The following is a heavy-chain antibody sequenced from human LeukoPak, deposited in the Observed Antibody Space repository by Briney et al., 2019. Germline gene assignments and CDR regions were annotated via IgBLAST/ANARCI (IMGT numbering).Heavy chain of an antibody. J-gene: IGHJ4*02. Sequence: GSLRLSCAASGFTFSSYAMSWVRQPPGKGLEWIGEINHSGSTNYNPSLKSRVTISVDTSKNQFSLKLSSVTAADTAVYYCARGQWEYSSFDYWGQGTLVTVSS. CDR3: ARGQWEYSSFDY. V-gene: IGHV4-34*01. D-gene: IGHD6-6*01. CDR1: GFTFSSYA. CDR2: INHSGST.